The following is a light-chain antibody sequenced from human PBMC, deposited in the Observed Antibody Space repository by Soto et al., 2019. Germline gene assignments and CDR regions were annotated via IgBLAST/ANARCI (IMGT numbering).Light chain of an antibody. CDR3: QQHGTLPPNT. CDR1: QRINDNY. J-gene: IGKJ2*01. V-gene: IGKV3D-20*01. Sequence: ETVLTQSPATLSLSPGDRATLSCGASQRINDNYLAWYQQKPGLAPRLLIYDASTRAPGIPDRFSGSGSGADFTLTISRLEPEDLAVYYCQQHGTLPPNTFGQGTKLDI. CDR2: DAS.